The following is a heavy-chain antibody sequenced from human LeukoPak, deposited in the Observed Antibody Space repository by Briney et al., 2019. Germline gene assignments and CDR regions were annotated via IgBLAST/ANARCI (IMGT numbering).Heavy chain of an antibody. D-gene: IGHD4-17*01. CDR1: GGSINVYY. V-gene: IGHV4-59*01. CDR2: ISDRGST. Sequence: SETLSLTCTVSGGSINVYYWTWLRQPPGKGLEWIGYISDRGSTNYNTSLESRLPMSVDSSNSDFSLRLNSVTAADTAVYYCARVFRGAVTSNCFDPWGQGTVVTVSS. J-gene: IGHJ5*02. CDR3: ARVFRGAVTSNCFDP.